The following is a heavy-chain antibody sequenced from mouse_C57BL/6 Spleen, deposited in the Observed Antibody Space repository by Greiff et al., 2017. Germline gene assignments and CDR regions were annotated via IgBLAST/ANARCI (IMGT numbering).Heavy chain of an antibody. Sequence: QVTLKVSGPGILQPSQTLSLTCSFSGFSLSTFGMGVGWIRQPSGKGLEWLAHIWWDDDKYYNPALKSRLTISKDTSKNQVFLKIANVDTADTATYYCARMDYGSSYNYYAMDYWGQGTSVTVSS. CDR2: IWWDDDK. D-gene: IGHD1-1*01. V-gene: IGHV8-8*01. J-gene: IGHJ4*01. CDR3: ARMDYGSSYNYYAMDY. CDR1: GFSLSTFGMG.